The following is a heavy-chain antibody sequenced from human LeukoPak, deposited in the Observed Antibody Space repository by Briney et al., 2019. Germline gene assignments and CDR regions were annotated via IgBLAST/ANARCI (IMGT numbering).Heavy chain of an antibody. CDR2: IWYDGSNK. CDR1: GFTFSSYG. CDR3: ARESGYSSGWFSYYYHGMDV. V-gene: IGHV3-33*01. D-gene: IGHD6-19*01. J-gene: IGHJ6*02. Sequence: GGSLRLSCAASGFTFSSYGMHWVRQAPGKGLEWVAVIWYDGSNKYYADSVKGRFTISRDNSKNTLYLQMNSLRAEDTAVYYCARESGYSSGWFSYYYHGMDVWGQGTTVTVSS.